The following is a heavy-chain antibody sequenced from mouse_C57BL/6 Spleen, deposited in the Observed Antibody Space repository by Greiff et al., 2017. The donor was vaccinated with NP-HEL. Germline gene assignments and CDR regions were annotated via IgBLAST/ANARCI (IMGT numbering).Heavy chain of an antibody. D-gene: IGHD4-1*01. CDR2: ISGGGGNT. CDR3: ARAGSSAWFAY. J-gene: IGHJ3*01. Sequence: EVKLVESGGGLVKPGGSLKLSCAASGFTFSSYTMSWVRQTPEKRLEWVATISGGGGNTYYPDRVKGRFTISRDNAKNTLYLQMSSLSSEDTALYYCARAGSSAWFAYWGQGTLVTVSA. V-gene: IGHV5-9*01. CDR1: GFTFSSYT.